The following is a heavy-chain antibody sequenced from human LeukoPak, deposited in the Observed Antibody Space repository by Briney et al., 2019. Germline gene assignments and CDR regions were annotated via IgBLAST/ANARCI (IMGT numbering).Heavy chain of an antibody. CDR3: ARRMYYYDSSGYGGYWLDP. J-gene: IGHJ5*02. CDR2: IYYSGST. Sequence: SETLSLTCTVSGGSISSYYWSWIRQPPGKGLEWIGYIYYSGSTNYDPSLKSPVTISVDTSKNQFSLKLSSVTAADTAVYYCARRMYYYDSSGYGGYWLDPWGQGTLVTVSS. CDR1: GGSISSYY. V-gene: IGHV4-59*08. D-gene: IGHD3-22*01.